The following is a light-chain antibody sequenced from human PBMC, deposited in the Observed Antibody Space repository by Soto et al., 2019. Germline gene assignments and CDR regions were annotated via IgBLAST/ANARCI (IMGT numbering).Light chain of an antibody. Sequence: AIRMTQSPSSFSASTGDRVTITCRASQGISSYLAWYQQKPGKAPKLLIYAASTLQSGVPSRFSGSGSGTDFTLTISCLQSEDFATYYCQKYYSYPTFGGGTKVDIK. CDR3: QKYYSYPT. J-gene: IGKJ4*01. CDR1: QGISSY. CDR2: AAS. V-gene: IGKV1-8*01.